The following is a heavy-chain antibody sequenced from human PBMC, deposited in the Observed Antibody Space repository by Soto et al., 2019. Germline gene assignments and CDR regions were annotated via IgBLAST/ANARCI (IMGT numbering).Heavy chain of an antibody. Sequence: PGESLKISCKGSGYSFTTYWIGWVRQMPGKGLEWMGIIFPGDSDTKYSPSFQGQVTISADKSISTAYLQWSSLKASDTAMYYCEKQGLSIAAAGLNSYYYYGMDVWAKGPRSPSP. CDR3: EKQGLSIAAAGLNSYYYYGMDV. J-gene: IGHJ6*02. V-gene: IGHV5-51*01. CDR2: IFPGDSDT. D-gene: IGHD6-13*01. CDR1: GYSFTTYW.